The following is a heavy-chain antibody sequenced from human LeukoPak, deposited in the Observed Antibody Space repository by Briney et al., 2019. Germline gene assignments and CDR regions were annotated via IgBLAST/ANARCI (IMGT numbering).Heavy chain of an antibody. CDR1: GYTFTSYD. CDR3: ARFYYDSSGYPDY. J-gene: IGHJ4*02. CDR2: MNPNSGNT. V-gene: IGHV1-8*01. D-gene: IGHD3-22*01. Sequence: GASVKVSCKASGYTFTSYDINWVRQATGQGREWMGWMNPNSGNTGYAQKFQGRVTMTRNTSISTAYMELSSLRSEDTAVYYCARFYYDSSGYPDYWGQGTLVTVSS.